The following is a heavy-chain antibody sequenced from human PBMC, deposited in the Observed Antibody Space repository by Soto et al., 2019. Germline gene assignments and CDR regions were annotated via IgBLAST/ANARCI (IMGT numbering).Heavy chain of an antibody. CDR1: GFTVTSNG. CDR3: AKDRQYPRDYFHY. J-gene: IGHJ4*02. D-gene: IGHD4-4*01. V-gene: IGHV3-23*01. Sequence: PGGALRLSRGVSGFTVTSNGVIWVRQTPGKGLEWVSAISPNGQGIWYADSLKGRFTISRDISRNTVFLQMDSLRAEDTAVYYCAKDRQYPRDYFHYWGQGTLVTVSS. CDR2: ISPNGQGI.